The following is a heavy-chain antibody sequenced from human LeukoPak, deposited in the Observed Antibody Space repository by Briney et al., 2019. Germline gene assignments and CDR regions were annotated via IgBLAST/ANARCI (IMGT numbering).Heavy chain of an antibody. V-gene: IGHV1-46*01. CDR2: LDPGDGST. CDR1: GYTFTSYF. CDR3: ARSKRNFDY. J-gene: IGHJ4*02. Sequence: AASVKVSCKASGYTFTSYFIHWVRQAPGQGLEWMGILDPGDGSTTYAQKFQGRVTMTRDTSTSTFYMDLSSLKSEDTAMYYCARSKRNFDYWGQGTLVTVSS.